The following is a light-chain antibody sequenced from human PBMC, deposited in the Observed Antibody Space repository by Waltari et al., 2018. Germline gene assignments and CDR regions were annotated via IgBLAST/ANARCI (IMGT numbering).Light chain of an antibody. CDR1: QSVLFSSNNKNY. J-gene: IGKJ2*01. CDR2: WAS. V-gene: IGKV4-1*01. Sequence: DIVMTQSPDPLAVPLGERPTIHCKSSQSVLFSSNNKNYVGWYQQNPGQPPKLLISWASTRESGVPDRFSGSGSGTDFTLTISSLQAEDVAVYYCQQCYTFPYTFGQGTKLEI. CDR3: QQCYTFPYT.